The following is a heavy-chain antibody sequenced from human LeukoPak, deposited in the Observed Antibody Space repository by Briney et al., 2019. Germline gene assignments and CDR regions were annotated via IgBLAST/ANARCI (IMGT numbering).Heavy chain of an antibody. V-gene: IGHV3-23*01. CDR3: AKASVAVPAARGFGSRRVFDY. Sequence: GGYLRLSCAASGFTFSSNAMSWVRQAQGKGLEWVSTTIGSGGSTYYADSVKGQFTITRDTAEYTLYLQMNSLRVEDTAVYYCAKASVAVPAARGFGSRRVFDYWGQGTLVTVSS. CDR1: GFTFSSNA. J-gene: IGHJ4*02. D-gene: IGHD2-2*01. CDR2: TIGSGGST.